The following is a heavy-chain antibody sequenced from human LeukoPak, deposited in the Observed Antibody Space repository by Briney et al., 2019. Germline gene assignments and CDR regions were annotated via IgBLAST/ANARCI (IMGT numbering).Heavy chain of an antibody. CDR3: ARAATQAYYQYGMDV. Sequence: GASVKVSCKASGYTFTSYDINWVRQATGQGLEWMGWMNPNSGNTGNAQKFQGRVTMTRNTSISTAYMELSSLRSEDTAVYYCARAATQAYYQYGMDVWGQGTTVTVSS. CDR2: MNPNSGNT. D-gene: IGHD5-24*01. V-gene: IGHV1-8*01. CDR1: GYTFTSYD. J-gene: IGHJ6*02.